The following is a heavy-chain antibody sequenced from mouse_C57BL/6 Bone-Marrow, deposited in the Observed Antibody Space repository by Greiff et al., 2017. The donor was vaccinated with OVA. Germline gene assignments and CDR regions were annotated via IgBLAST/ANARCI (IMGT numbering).Heavy chain of an antibody. CDR3: ARYHYGSSAYFDV. J-gene: IGHJ1*03. CDR2: ISYDGSN. Sequence: VQLKESGPGLVKPSQSLSLTCSVTGYSITSGYYWNWIRPFPGNKLEWMGYISYDGSNNYNPSLKNRISITRDTSKNQFFLKLNSVTTEDTATYYDARYHYGSSAYFDVWGTGTTVTVSS. CDR1: GYSITSGYY. V-gene: IGHV3-6*01. D-gene: IGHD1-1*01.